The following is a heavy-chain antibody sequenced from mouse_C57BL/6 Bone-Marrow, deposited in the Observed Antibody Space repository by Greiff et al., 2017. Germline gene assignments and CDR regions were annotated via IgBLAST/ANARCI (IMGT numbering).Heavy chain of an antibody. Sequence: QVQLKQSGAELVRPGASVTLSCKASGYTFTDYEMHWVKQTPVHGLEWIGAIDPETGGTAYNQKFKGKAILTADKSSSTAYMELRSLTSEDSAVYYCTRVVLGRRYFDVWGTGTTVTVSS. D-gene: IGHD4-1*01. CDR2: IDPETGGT. J-gene: IGHJ1*03. CDR3: TRVVLGRRYFDV. CDR1: GYTFTDYE. V-gene: IGHV1-15*01.